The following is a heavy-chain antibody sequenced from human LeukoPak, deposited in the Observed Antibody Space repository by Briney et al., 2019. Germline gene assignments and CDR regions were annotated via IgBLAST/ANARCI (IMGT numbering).Heavy chain of an antibody. CDR1: GFTVSSNY. D-gene: IGHD3-22*01. V-gene: IGHV3-53*01. CDR3: AREGSGDNYDSSGYFGY. CDR2: VHSGGST. Sequence: GGSLRLSCAASGFTVSSNYMSWVRQAPGKGLEWVSFVHSGGSTYNADSVKGRFTISRDNSKNTLYLQMNSLRAEDTAVYYCAREGSGDNYDSSGYFGYWGQGTLVTVSS. J-gene: IGHJ4*02.